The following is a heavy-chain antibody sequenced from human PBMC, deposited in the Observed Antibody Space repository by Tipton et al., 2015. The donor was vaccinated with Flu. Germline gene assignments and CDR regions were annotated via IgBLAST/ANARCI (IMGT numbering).Heavy chain of an antibody. CDR2: IETNGNT. J-gene: IGHJ4*02. V-gene: IGHV3-53*01. CDR1: GFTVNSDY. D-gene: IGHD2-2*01. CDR3: TRGRGSTSSYVD. Sequence: SLRLSCVASGFTVNSDYMSWVRQAPGEGLEWVSVIETNGNTVYADSVRGRFTISRDNYRNTPYLQMNSLRADDTAVYFCTRGRGSTSSYVDWGQGTLVTVSS.